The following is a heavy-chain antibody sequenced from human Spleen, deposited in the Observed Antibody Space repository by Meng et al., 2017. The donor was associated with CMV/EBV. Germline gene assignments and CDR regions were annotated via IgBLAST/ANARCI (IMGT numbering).Heavy chain of an antibody. J-gene: IGHJ4*02. CDR3: AREAFDSGWHFFDN. D-gene: IGHD6-19*01. CDR2: ISYDGSFV. V-gene: IGHV3-30*04. CDR1: GFTFGGYA. Sequence: AYGFTFGGYAVHWVRQAPGKGLEWVAVISYDGSFVYYADAVKGRFTISRDNSRNTLSLRMDSLRAEDTGVYYCAREAFDSGWHFFDNWGQGNLVTVSS.